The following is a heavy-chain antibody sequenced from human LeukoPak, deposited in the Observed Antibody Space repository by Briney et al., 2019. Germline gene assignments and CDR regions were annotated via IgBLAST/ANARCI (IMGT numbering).Heavy chain of an antibody. CDR2: ISSSGSTI. Sequence: GGSLRLSCAASGFTFSDYYMSWIRQAPGKGLGGVSYISSSGSTIYYADSVKGRFTISRDNAKNSLYLQMNSLRGEDTAVYYSARDMEARWSVDYWGQGTLVTVSS. V-gene: IGHV3-11*04. CDR1: GFTFSDYY. J-gene: IGHJ4*02. D-gene: IGHD2-15*01. CDR3: ARDMEARWSVDY.